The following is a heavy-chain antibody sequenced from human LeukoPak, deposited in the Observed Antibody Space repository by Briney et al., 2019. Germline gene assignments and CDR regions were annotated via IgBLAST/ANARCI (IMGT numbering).Heavy chain of an antibody. Sequence: GASGKVSCKASGYPFIDYYLHWVRQAPGQGLEWMGCINSNLGDINSAQNFQGRVIMTRDTSITTAYMELRRLKSDDTALYYCASKGAGHCYDASCNGSFDLWGQGTTVGVSS. V-gene: IGHV1-2*02. D-gene: IGHD2-15*01. CDR3: ASKGAGHCYDASCNGSFDL. CDR1: GYPFIDYY. CDR2: INSNLGDI. J-gene: IGHJ3*01.